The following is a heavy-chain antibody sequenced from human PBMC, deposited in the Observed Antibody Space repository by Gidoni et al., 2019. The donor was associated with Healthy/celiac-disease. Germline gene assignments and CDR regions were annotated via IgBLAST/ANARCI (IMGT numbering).Heavy chain of an antibody. D-gene: IGHD3-22*01. V-gene: IGHV4-39*01. CDR2: IYYSGST. CDR3: ARHHTAFEYSSGYPWGAFDI. Sequence: QLQLQESGPGLVTPSETLSLTCTVSGGSISSSSYYWGWIRQPPGKGLEWIGSIYYSGSTYYNPSLKSRVTISVDTSKNQFSLKMSSVTAADTAVYYCARHHTAFEYSSGYPWGAFDIWGQGTMVTVSS. J-gene: IGHJ3*02. CDR1: GGSISSSSYY.